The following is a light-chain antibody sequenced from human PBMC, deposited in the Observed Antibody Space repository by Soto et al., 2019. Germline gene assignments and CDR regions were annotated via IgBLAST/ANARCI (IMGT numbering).Light chain of an antibody. CDR2: EGS. CDR3: CSYAGSSNYV. Sequence: SVLTQPASVSGSPGQSITISCTGTSSDVGGYNYVSWYQQHPGKAPKLMIYEGSKRPSGVSNRFSGSKSGNTASLTISGLQAEDEADYYCCSYAGSSNYVFGTGTKVTV. J-gene: IGLJ1*01. V-gene: IGLV2-23*01. CDR1: SSDVGGYNY.